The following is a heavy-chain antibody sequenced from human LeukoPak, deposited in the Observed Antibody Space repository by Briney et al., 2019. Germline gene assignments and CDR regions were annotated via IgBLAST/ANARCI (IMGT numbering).Heavy chain of an antibody. CDR1: GFIFSSHG. D-gene: IGHD3-9*01. V-gene: IGHV3-30*02. J-gene: IGHJ4*02. Sequence: GGSLRLSCGASGFIFSSHGMHWVRQAPGRGLEWVAFIRNDGSDKYYADSVKGRFTISRDNSKNTLSVQMNSLRVQDTAVYYCVRDADWSFDYWGQGTLLTVSS. CDR3: VRDADWSFDY. CDR2: IRNDGSDK.